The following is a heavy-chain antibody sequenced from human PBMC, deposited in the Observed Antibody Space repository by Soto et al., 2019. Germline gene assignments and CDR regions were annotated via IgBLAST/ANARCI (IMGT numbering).Heavy chain of an antibody. CDR1: GFTFDDYA. J-gene: IGHJ4*02. CDR3: ATDHVDDSGYDLAYCAY. CDR2: INWNSVTL. Sequence: EVQLVESGGGLVQPGRSLRLSCAASGFTFDDYAMHWVRQAPGKGLEWVAGINWNSVTLDYADSVKGRFTISRDKANNSSYLQIDSMRAEDTGFAFCATDHVDDSGYDLAYCAYWGQEPLFTVSS. D-gene: IGHD5-12*01. V-gene: IGHV3-9*01.